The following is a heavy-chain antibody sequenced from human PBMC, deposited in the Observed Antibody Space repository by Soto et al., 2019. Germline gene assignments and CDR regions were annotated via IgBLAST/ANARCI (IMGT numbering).Heavy chain of an antibody. CDR1: GFTFSSYG. J-gene: IGHJ4*02. D-gene: IGHD3-10*01. CDR2: ISYDGSNK. V-gene: IGHV3-30*18. CDR3: AKEVGYFDY. Sequence: QVQLVESGGGVVQPGRSLRLSCAASGFTFSSYGMHWVRQAPGKGLEWVAVISYDGSNKYYADSVKGRFTISRDNSKNTLYLQMNSVRAEDTAVYYCAKEVGYFDYWGQGSLVTVSS.